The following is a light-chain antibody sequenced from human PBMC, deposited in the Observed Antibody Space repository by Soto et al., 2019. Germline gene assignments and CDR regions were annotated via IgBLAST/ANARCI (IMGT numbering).Light chain of an antibody. Sequence: DIQLTQSPSSLSASVGDRVTITCQASQDISNDLNWYQQKPGKAPNLLIYDASNLETGVPSRFSGGGSGTFFSFPINGLQPEDIATYYCQKHDGVPLFGPGTKVEVK. CDR3: QKHDGVPL. CDR2: DAS. CDR1: QDISND. J-gene: IGKJ3*01. V-gene: IGKV1-33*01.